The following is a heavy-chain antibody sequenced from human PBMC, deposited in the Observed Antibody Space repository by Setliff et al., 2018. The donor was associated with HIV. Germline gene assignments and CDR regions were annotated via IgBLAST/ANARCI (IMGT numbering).Heavy chain of an antibody. CDR1: GASVTSSSYY. CDR3: ATHYGSGSYYNY. Sequence: SETLSLTCSVSGASVTSSSYYWGWIRQPPGKGLEWIGSIYYGGNTYSNPSLRSRLSISLDTSKDQFSLELYSVTAADTAVYYCATHYGSGSYYNYWGQGMLVTVSS. CDR2: IYYGGNT. J-gene: IGHJ4*02. V-gene: IGHV4-39*01. D-gene: IGHD3-10*01.